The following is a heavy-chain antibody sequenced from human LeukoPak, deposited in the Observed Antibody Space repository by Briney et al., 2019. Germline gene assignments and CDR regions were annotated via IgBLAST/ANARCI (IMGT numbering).Heavy chain of an antibody. V-gene: IGHV3-21*01. D-gene: IGHD5-24*01. CDR2: ISSSSSYI. CDR1: GFTFSSYS. CDR3: ARGDGDYYYMDV. J-gene: IGHJ6*03. Sequence: GGSLRLSCAASGFTFSSYSMNWVRQAPGKGLEWVSSISSSSSYIYYADSVKGRFTISRDNAKNSLYLQMNSLRAEDTAVHYCARGDGDYYYMDVWGKGTTVTVSS.